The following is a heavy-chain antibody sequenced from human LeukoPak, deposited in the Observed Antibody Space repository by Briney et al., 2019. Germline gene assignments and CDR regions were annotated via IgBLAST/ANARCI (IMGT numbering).Heavy chain of an antibody. CDR1: DYRFTTYG. J-gene: IGHJ4*02. CDR2: SNAYSGDT. Sequence: ASVKVSCKVSDYRFTTYGISWVRQAPGQGLEWMGWSNAYSGDTDYSQNFQGGVTMATDTSTATAYMDLRSLRPDDTAVYYCVFGECSSTSCYPRRDYWGQGTLVTVSS. D-gene: IGHD2-2*01. CDR3: VFGECSSTSCYPRRDY. V-gene: IGHV1-18*01.